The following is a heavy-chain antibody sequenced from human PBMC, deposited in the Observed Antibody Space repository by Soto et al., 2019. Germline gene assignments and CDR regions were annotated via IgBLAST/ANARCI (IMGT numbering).Heavy chain of an antibody. Sequence: QITLKESGPTLVKPTQTLTLTCTFSGFSLSARGVGVGWIRQPPGKALEWLALIYWDEDKRYSPSLQSRLTITKDASKNQVVFSMTNVDPADTATYYCAPSPWGAAPDYWGQGTLVTVSS. D-gene: IGHD3-16*01. J-gene: IGHJ4*02. V-gene: IGHV2-5*02. CDR1: GFSLSARGVG. CDR2: IYWDEDK. CDR3: APSPWGAAPDY.